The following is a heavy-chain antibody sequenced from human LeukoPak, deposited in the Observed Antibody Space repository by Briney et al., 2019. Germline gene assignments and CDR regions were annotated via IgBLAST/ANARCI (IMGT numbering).Heavy chain of an antibody. CDR2: IKQDGSEK. Sequence: GRSPRLSCAASGFTFSSYWMSWVRQAPGKGLEWVANIKQDGSEKYYVDSVKGRFTISRDNAKNSLYLQMNSLRAEDTAVYYCKTSITILDAFDIWGQGTMVTVSS. CDR1: GFTFSSYW. CDR3: KTSITILDAFDI. D-gene: IGHD3-3*01. V-gene: IGHV3-7*01. J-gene: IGHJ3*02.